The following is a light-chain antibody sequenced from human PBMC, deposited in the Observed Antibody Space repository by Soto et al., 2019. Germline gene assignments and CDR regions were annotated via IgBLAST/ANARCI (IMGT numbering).Light chain of an antibody. CDR2: EVS. Sequence: QSVLTQPPSASGSPGQSVTISCTGTSSDVGGYNYVSWYQQHPGKAPKLMIYEVSKRPSGVPDRFSGSKSGNTASLTVSGLQAEDEADYYCSSYAGSNIFFGGGTQLTVL. J-gene: IGLJ2*01. V-gene: IGLV2-8*01. CDR1: SSDVGGYNY. CDR3: SSYAGSNIF.